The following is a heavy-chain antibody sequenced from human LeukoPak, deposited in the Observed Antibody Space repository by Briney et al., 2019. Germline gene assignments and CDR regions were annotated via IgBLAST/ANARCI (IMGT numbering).Heavy chain of an antibody. CDR3: ARSQTLDSDGYYFQE. CDR1: GYTFTGYY. V-gene: IGHV1-2*02. Sequence: ASVKVSCKASGYTFTGYYMHWVRQAPGQGLEWMGWINPNSGGTNYAQKFQGRVTMTRDTSISTAYMELSRLRSDDTAVYYCARSQTLDSDGYYFQEWGQGTLVIVSS. J-gene: IGHJ1*01. CDR2: INPNSGGT. D-gene: IGHD5-24*01.